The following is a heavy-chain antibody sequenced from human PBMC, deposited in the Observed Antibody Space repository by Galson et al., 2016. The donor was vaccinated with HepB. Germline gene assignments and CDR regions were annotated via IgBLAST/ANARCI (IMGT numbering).Heavy chain of an antibody. V-gene: IGHV3-33*01. CDR2: TWYDGSNK. CDR3: ARYGDEAGWNFHQ. CDR1: GFTFSNYG. J-gene: IGHJ3*01. D-gene: IGHD1-7*01. Sequence: SLRLSCAASGFTFSNYGMHWVRQAPGKGLEWVAITWYDGSNKYYGDSVKGRFTVSRDNVENSLSLQMNSLRAEDTAVYYCARYGDEAGWNFHQWGQGTMVTVSS.